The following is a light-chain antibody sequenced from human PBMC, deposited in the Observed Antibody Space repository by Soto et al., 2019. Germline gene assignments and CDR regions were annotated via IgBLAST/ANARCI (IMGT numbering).Light chain of an antibody. CDR3: MSYIASTTTHWV. CDR2: GVS. J-gene: IGLJ3*02. CDR1: SIDVGHPYNY. V-gene: IGLV2-14*03. Sequence: QSALTQPASVSGSPGQSITISCTGTSIDVGHPYNYVSWYQQYPGKAPKLLILGVSNRPSGISGRFSGSKSGNTASLTISGLLPEDEADYYCMSYIASTTTHWVLGGGTKLPVL.